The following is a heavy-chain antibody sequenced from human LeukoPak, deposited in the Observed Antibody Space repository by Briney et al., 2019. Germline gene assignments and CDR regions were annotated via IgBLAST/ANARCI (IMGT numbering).Heavy chain of an antibody. CDR2: INPNSGGT. V-gene: IGHV1-2*02. D-gene: IGHD3-16*01. Sequence: ASVKVSCKASGYTFTGYYMHWVRQAPGQGLEWMGWINPNSGGTNYAQKFQGRVTMTRDTSISTAYMELSRLRSDDTAVYYCARVDYDYVWGRNRYFDSWGQGTLVTVSS. J-gene: IGHJ4*02. CDR1: GYTFTGYY. CDR3: ARVDYDYVWGRNRYFDS.